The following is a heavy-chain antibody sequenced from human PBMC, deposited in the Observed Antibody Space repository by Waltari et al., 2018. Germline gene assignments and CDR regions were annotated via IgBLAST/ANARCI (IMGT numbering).Heavy chain of an antibody. CDR1: GYSFTSYW. Sequence: EVQLVQSGAEVKKPGESLKISCKGSGYSFTSYWIGWVRQMPGKGLEWMGIIYPGDSDTRYSPAFPGQVTISADKSISTAYLQWSSLKASDTAMYYCARHVVTTVTTIDYWGQGTLVTVSS. CDR2: IYPGDSDT. D-gene: IGHD4-17*01. V-gene: IGHV5-51*01. J-gene: IGHJ4*02. CDR3: ARHVVTTVTTIDY.